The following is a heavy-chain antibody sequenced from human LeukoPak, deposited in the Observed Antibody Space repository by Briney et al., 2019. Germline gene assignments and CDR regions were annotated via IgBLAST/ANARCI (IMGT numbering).Heavy chain of an antibody. D-gene: IGHD4-17*01. J-gene: IGHJ4*02. CDR2: IYIDGSRT. V-gene: IGHV3-74*01. CDR1: GFTFSSYW. Sequence: ARGSLRLSCAASGFTFSSYWMHWVRQAPGKGLVRVSRIYIDGSRTTYADSVKGRFTIYRDNAKNTLYLQMNSLRAEDTAVYYCVRDGRGDYPKFDYWGEGTLVTVSS. CDR3: VRDGRGDYPKFDY.